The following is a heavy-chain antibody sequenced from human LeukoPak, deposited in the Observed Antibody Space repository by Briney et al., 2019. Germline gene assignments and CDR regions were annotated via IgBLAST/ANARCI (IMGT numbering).Heavy chain of an antibody. Sequence: GASVKVSCKASGYTFTGYYMHWVRQAPGQGLEWMGWINPNSGGTNYAQKFQSRVTMTRDTSISTAYMELNRLRTDDTAVYYCARDLGGWYPPDDFDYWGQGTLVTVAS. CDR2: INPNSGGT. CDR3: ARDLGGWYPPDDFDY. J-gene: IGHJ4*02. D-gene: IGHD6-19*01. V-gene: IGHV1-2*02. CDR1: GYTFTGYY.